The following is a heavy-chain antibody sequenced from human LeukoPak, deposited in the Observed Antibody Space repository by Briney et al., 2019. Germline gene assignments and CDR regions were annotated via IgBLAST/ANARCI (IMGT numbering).Heavy chain of an antibody. J-gene: IGHJ4*02. D-gene: IGHD3-3*01. CDR2: ISYDGSNK. Sequence: GGSLRLSCAASGFTFSSYAMHWVRQAPGKGLEWVAVISYDGSNKYYADSVKGRFTISRDNSKNTLYLQMNSLRAEDTAVYYCARDQRYVFWSGSASGGRGPRVPVSS. CDR1: GFTFSSYA. CDR3: ARDQRYVFWSGSAS. V-gene: IGHV3-30-3*01.